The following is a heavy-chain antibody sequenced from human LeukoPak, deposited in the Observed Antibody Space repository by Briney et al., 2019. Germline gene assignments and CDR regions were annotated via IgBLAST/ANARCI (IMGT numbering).Heavy chain of an antibody. Sequence: TGGSLRLSCAVSVITVTNAWMSWVRQAPGKGLEWVGRIKSKADGGTTDYAAPVKGRFTISRDDSKNTLYLQMDSLKTEDTAVYYCTTPFVFGYKFGFEARYWGQGSLVTVSS. J-gene: IGHJ4*02. V-gene: IGHV3-15*01. CDR2: IKSKADGGTT. CDR1: VITVTNAW. CDR3: TTPFVFGYKFGFEARY. D-gene: IGHD1-1*01.